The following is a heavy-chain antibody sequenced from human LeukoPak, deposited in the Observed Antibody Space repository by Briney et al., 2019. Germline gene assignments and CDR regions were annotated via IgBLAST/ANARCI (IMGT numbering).Heavy chain of an antibody. CDR3: ARHRMYYYDSSGRGVADAFDI. D-gene: IGHD3-22*01. CDR1: GGSISSSSYY. J-gene: IGHJ3*02. CDR2: IYYSGST. V-gene: IGHV4-39*01. Sequence: AETLTLTCTVSGGSISSSSYYWGWIPQPPGKGLDWFGSIYYSGSTYYNPSHKSRVTISVDTSKNQYSLKLSSVTAADTAVYYCARHRMYYYDSSGRGVADAFDIWGQGTMVTVSS.